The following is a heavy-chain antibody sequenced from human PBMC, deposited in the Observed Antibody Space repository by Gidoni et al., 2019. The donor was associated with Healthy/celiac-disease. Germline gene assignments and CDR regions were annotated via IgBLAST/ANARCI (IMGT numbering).Heavy chain of an antibody. CDR2: INAGNGNT. V-gene: IGHV1-3*01. Sequence: QVQLVQSGAEVKKPGASGKVSCKASGYTFTSYAMHWVRQAPGQRLEWMGWINAGNGNTKYSQKFQGRVTITRDTSASTAYMELSSLRSEDTAVYYCARMDSSCWYGDDYWGQGTLVTVSS. CDR1: GYTFTSYA. CDR3: ARMDSSCWYGDDY. J-gene: IGHJ4*02. D-gene: IGHD6-19*01.